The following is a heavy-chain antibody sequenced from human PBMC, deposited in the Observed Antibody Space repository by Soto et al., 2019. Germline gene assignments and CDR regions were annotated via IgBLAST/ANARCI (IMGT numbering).Heavy chain of an antibody. V-gene: IGHV3-33*01. Sequence: QVQLVESGGGVVQPGRSLRLSCAASGFSFSSYGMHWVRQAPGKGLEWVAVIWYDGNNKYYADSVKGRFTISRDNSGHTLYLQMNSLRAEDTAVYYCARGSNVWYSDYWGQGTLVTVSS. CDR1: GFSFSSYG. CDR3: ARGSNVWYSDY. CDR2: IWYDGNNK. J-gene: IGHJ4*02.